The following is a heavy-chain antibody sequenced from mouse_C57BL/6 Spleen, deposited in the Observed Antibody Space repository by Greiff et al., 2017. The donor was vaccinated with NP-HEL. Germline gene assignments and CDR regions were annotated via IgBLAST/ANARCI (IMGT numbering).Heavy chain of an antibody. CDR2: IDPETGGT. Sequence: QVHVKQSGAELVRPGASVTLSCKASGYTFTDYEMHWVKQTPVHGLEWIGAIDPETGGTAYNQKFKGKAILTADKSSSTAYMELRSLTSEDSAVYYCTRATMITFDYWGQGTTLTVSS. CDR1: GYTFTDYE. J-gene: IGHJ2*01. D-gene: IGHD2-4*01. V-gene: IGHV1-15*01. CDR3: TRATMITFDY.